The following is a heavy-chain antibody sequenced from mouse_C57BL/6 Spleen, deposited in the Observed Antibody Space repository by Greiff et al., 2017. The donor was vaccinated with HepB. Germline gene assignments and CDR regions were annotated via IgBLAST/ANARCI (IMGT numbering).Heavy chain of an antibody. J-gene: IGHJ3*01. CDR3: ARKNGSSFFAY. CDR2: INPYNGDT. CDR1: GYSFTGYF. V-gene: IGHV1-20*01. D-gene: IGHD1-1*01. Sequence: VQLKQSGPELVKPGDSVKISCKASGYSFTGYFMNWVMQSHGKSLEWIGRINPYNGDTFYNQKFKGKATLTVDKSSSTAHMELRSLTSEDSAVYYCARKNGSSFFAYWGQGTLVTVSA.